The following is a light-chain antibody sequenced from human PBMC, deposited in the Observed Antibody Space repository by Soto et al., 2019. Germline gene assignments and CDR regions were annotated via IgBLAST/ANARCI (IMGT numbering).Light chain of an antibody. CDR1: QSTSSY. V-gene: IGKV1-5*03. CDR3: QQYSTYWT. CDR2: QAS. J-gene: IGKJ1*01. Sequence: DIHMTHSPSTLSGSLGDRVTITVRASQSTSSYFAWYQQKPGKAPKLLIYQASSLENGVPSRFSGSGSGTEFSLTISSLQPDDFATYYCQQYSTYWTFGQGTKVDIK.